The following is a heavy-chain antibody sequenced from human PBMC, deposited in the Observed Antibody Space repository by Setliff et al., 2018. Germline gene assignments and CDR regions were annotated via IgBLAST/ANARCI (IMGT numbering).Heavy chain of an antibody. V-gene: IGHV2-5*02. CDR1: GFSLSTSGVG. CDR2: IYWDDDK. D-gene: IGHD3-22*01. CDR3: AHRRGDYYDSSGYYYDY. Sequence: SGPTLVNPTQTLTLTCTFSGFSLSTSGVGVGWIRQPPGKALEWLALIYWDDDKRYSPSLKSRLTITKDTSKNQVVLTMTNMDPVDTATYYCAHRRGDYYDSSGYYYDYWGQGTLSPSPQ. J-gene: IGHJ4*02.